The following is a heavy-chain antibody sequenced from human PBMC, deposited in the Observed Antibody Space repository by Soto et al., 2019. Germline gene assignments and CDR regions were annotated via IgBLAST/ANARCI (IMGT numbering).Heavy chain of an antibody. CDR3: ARPITPPAFDI. D-gene: IGHD3-16*01. J-gene: IGHJ3*02. Sequence: SETLSLTCAVDGGSVSGYYWTWIRQPPGKGLEWIGEINHSGSTNYNPSLKSRVTISVDTSKNQFSLKLSSVTAADTAVYYCARPITPPAFDIWGQGTMVTVSS. CDR1: GGSVSGYY. V-gene: IGHV4-34*01. CDR2: INHSGST.